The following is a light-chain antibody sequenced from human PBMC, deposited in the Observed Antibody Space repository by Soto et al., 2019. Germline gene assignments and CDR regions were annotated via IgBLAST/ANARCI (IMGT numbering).Light chain of an antibody. V-gene: IGKV1-5*03. CDR1: QTISSW. CDR3: QNYNSAPIT. J-gene: IGKJ5*01. CDR2: KAS. Sequence: DIQMTQSPSTLSGSVGDRVTITCRASQTISSWLAWYQQKPGKAPKLLIYKASTLKSGVPSMFSGCGSGTNFTLTISSLQPEDVGTYYCQNYNSAPITFGQGTRLEI.